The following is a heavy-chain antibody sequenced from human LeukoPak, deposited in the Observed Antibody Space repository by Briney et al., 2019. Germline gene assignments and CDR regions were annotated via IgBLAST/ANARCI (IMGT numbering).Heavy chain of an antibody. CDR3: ATYTNWVAGDV. V-gene: IGHV3-7*01. J-gene: IGHJ6*02. CDR2: IKEDGSEK. D-gene: IGHD1-1*01. CDR1: GLTFSKSW. Sequence: GGSLSLFCALSGLTFSKSWMSWVRQPRGQGRECVAAIKEDGSEKDYVDSVKGRFTISRDNAKNSLYLQMNSLRAEDTAVYYCATYTNWVAGDVWGQGTSVSVSS.